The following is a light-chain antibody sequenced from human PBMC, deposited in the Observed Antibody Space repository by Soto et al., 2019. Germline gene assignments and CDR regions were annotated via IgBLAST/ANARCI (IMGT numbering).Light chain of an antibody. CDR2: GNN. CDR1: SSNTGAGYD. Sequence: QSALTQPPSVSGAPGQRVTISCTGSSSNTGAGYDVHWYQQRPGTAPKLLIFGNNNRPSGVPDRFSGSKSGTSASLAITGLQAEDEGDYYCQSYDSTLSARYVFGTGTKLTVL. J-gene: IGLJ1*01. V-gene: IGLV1-40*01. CDR3: QSYDSTLSARYV.